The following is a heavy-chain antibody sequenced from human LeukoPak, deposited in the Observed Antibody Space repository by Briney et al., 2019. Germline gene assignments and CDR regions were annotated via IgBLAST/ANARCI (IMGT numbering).Heavy chain of an antibody. CDR1: EFTFSFYG. J-gene: IGHJ5*02. CDR2: IRYDGSNE. Sequence: PGGSLRLSCAASEFTFSFYGMHWVRQAPGKGPEWVTFIRYDGSNEYYADSVKGRFTISRDTSKNTRYVQMNSLRPEDTAIYYCAKELALCGSGSLDPWGQGTLVTVSS. CDR3: AKELALCGSGSLDP. D-gene: IGHD3-10*01. V-gene: IGHV3-30*02.